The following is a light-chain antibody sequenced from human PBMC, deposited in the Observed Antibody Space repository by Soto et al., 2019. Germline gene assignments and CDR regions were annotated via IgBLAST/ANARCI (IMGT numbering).Light chain of an antibody. CDR1: QSVSSY. J-gene: IGKJ4*01. CDR2: DAS. V-gene: IGKV3-11*01. Sequence: EIVLTQSPATLSFSPGERATLSCRASQSVSSYLAWYQQKPGQAPRLLIYDASNRATGIPARFSGSGSGTAFTLTISSLEPEDFAIYYCQQRSNWPPLTFGGGTKVEIK. CDR3: QQRSNWPPLT.